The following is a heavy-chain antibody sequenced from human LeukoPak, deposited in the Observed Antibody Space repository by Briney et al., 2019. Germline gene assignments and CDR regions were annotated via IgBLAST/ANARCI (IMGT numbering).Heavy chain of an antibody. J-gene: IGHJ4*02. V-gene: IGHV3-7*01. CDR3: VGNGMTVFGEDISFFDY. D-gene: IGHD3-3*01. Sequence: GGSLRLSCAASGFTFSSYWMSWVRQAPGKGLEWVANIKQDGSVKYYVDSVKGRFTISRDNAKNSLDLQMTSLRDDDTAVYYCVGNGMTVFGEDISFFDYWGQGVLVTVSS. CDR2: IKQDGSVK. CDR1: GFTFSSYW.